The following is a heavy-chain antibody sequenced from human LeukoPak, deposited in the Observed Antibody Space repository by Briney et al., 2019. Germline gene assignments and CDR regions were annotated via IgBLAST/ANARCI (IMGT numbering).Heavy chain of an antibody. CDR1: GFTFSSYG. J-gene: IGHJ4*02. V-gene: IGHV3-30*02. D-gene: IGHD4-11*01. Sequence: PGGSLRLSCAASGFTFSSYGMHWVRQAPGKWLEWVAFIRYDGSNKYYADSVKGRFTISRDNSKNTLYLQMNSLRAEDTAVYYCAKDQDPYYSWERFDYWGQGTLVTVSS. CDR3: AKDQDPYYSWERFDY. CDR2: IRYDGSNK.